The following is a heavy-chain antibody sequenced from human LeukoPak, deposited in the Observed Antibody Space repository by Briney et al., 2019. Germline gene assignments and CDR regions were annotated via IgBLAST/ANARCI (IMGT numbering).Heavy chain of an antibody. CDR3: ARDRGGSRSDC. Sequence: GGSLRLSCAASGFTFSDYKMNWVRQAPGKGLEWVSSISRSSRYILYSDSVKGRFTISRDNSKNSLYLQMSSLRAEDTAVYYCARDRGGSRSDCWGQGTLVTVSS. CDR2: ISRSSRYI. CDR1: GFTFSDYK. V-gene: IGHV3-21*01. D-gene: IGHD6-13*01. J-gene: IGHJ4*02.